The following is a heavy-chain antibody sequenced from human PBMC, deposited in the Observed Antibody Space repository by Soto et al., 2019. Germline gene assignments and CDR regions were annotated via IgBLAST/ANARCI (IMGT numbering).Heavy chain of an antibody. V-gene: IGHV4-59*08. D-gene: IGHD3-10*01. Sequence: PSEPLSLPCTVSGGPISSFFWRWIRQPPGKGLEWIGYIYYSGSTNYNPSLKSRVTISVDTSKNQFSLKLSSVTAADTAVYYCARHLDYYGSGSYSFAYWGQGTLVTVSS. CDR2: IYYSGST. CDR3: ARHLDYYGSGSYSFAY. J-gene: IGHJ4*02. CDR1: GGPISSFF.